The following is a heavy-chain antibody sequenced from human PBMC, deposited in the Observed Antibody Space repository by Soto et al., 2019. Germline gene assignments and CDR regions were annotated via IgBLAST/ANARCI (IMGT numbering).Heavy chain of an antibody. J-gene: IGHJ5*02. CDR2: IKSKTDGGTT. CDR3: TTRRGPKNNWFDP. Sequence: SVSNAWMNWVRPAPGKGLEWVGRIKSKTDGGTTDYAAPVKGRFTISRDDSKNTLYLQMNSLKTEDTAVYYCTTRRGPKNNWFDPWGQGTLVTVSS. D-gene: IGHD3-16*01. V-gene: IGHV3-15*07. CDR1: SVSNAW.